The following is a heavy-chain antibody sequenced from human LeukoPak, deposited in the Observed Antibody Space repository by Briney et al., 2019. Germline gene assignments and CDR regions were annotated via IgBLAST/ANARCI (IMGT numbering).Heavy chain of an antibody. CDR1: EFTFSSYS. J-gene: IGHJ4*02. D-gene: IGHD3-3*01. CDR2: ISNDGSRK. CDR3: ARDRAWNYFDY. V-gene: IGHV3-30*03. Sequence: PGGSLRLSCAASEFTFSSYSMNWVRQAPGKGLEWVAIISNDGSRKYYAHSVEGRFTISRDNSKNTLYLQMDSLRAEDTAVYYCARDRAWNYFDYWGQGILVTVSS.